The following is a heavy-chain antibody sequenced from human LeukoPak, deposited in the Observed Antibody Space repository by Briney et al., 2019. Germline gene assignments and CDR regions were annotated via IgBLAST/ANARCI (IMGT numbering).Heavy chain of an antibody. CDR2: IYSSGAT. V-gene: IGHV4-4*07. J-gene: IGHJ4*02. CDR1: GGSISSYY. CDR3: AREACSYGHTSQAFDY. D-gene: IGHD5-18*01. Sequence: SETLSLTCTVSGGSISSYYWSWIRQPAGKPLEWIGRIYSSGATSYNPSLKSRVTMSVHTSKNQFSLRLTSVTAADTAVYYCAREACSYGHTSQAFDYWGQGTLVTVSS.